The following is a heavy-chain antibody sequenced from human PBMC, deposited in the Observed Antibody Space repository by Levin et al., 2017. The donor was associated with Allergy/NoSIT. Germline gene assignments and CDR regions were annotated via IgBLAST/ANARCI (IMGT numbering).Heavy chain of an antibody. Sequence: GESLKISCKGSGYSFTSYWIGWVRQMPGKGLEWMGIIYPGDSDTRYSPSFQGQVTISADNSLSTAYLQWSSLKASDTAMYYCARSKNTYYDISLFDPWGQGTLVTVSS. J-gene: IGHJ5*02. CDR3: ARSKNTYYDISLFDP. CDR1: GYSFTSYW. V-gene: IGHV5-51*01. CDR2: IYPGDSDT. D-gene: IGHD3-9*01.